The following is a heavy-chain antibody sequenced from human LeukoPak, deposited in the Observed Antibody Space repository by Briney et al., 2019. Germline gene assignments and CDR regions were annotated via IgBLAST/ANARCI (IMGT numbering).Heavy chain of an antibody. CDR1: GYTFTNYY. Sequence: GASVKVSCRASGYTFTNYYIHWVRQAPGQGLEWMGWINPYSGGTNYARKFLGRVTMTRDASISTAYLDVSSVRSDDTAVYFCARARTDSSTFYFAYWGQGSLVTVSS. CDR2: INPYSGGT. CDR3: ARARTDSSTFYFAY. D-gene: IGHD6-13*01. V-gene: IGHV1-2*02. J-gene: IGHJ4*02.